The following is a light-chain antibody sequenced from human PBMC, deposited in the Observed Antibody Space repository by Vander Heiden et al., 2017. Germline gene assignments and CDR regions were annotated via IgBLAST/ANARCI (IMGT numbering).Light chain of an antibody. CDR3: HQYGRSPFT. V-gene: IGKV3-20*01. Sequence: IVLTQSPGTLSLSPGETATLSCRASQTVNSRFLAWYQHKRGQAPRLLMFDASTRAAGVPERFSGSGSGTDFTLTISRLEPEDFAVYHCHQYGRSPFTFGPGTKVEFK. CDR2: DAS. J-gene: IGKJ3*01. CDR1: QTVNSRF.